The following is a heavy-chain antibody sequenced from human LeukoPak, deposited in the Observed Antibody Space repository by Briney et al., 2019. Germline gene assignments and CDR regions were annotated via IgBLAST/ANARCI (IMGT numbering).Heavy chain of an antibody. J-gene: IGHJ4*02. Sequence: GGSLRLSCAASGFTFSSYAMSWVRQAPGKGLEWVSAISGSGGSTYYADSVKGRFTISRDNSKNTLYLQMNSLRAEDTAVYYCAKDRGYYDSSGYYQYFDYWGQGTLVTVSS. V-gene: IGHV3-23*01. CDR2: ISGSGGST. CDR1: GFTFSSYA. D-gene: IGHD3-22*01. CDR3: AKDRGYYDSSGYYQYFDY.